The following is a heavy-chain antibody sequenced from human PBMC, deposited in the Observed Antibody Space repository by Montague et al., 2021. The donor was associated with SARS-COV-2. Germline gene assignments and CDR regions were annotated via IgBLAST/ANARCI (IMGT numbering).Heavy chain of an antibody. CDR1: DGSFSDYS. CDR2: INHRGST. J-gene: IGHJ4*02. CDR3: ARYYYDSSGYYSTPVLDY. V-gene: IGHV4-34*01. D-gene: IGHD3-22*01. Sequence: SETLSLICAVYDGSFSDYSWTWIRQPPGKGLEWIGEINHRGSTNYNPSLKSRVTISVDTSRNQFSLKTTSVTAADTAVYYCARYYYDSSGYYSTPVLDYWGQGTLVTVSS.